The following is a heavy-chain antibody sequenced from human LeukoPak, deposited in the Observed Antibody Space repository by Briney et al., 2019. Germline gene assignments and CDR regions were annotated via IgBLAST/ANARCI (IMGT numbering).Heavy chain of an antibody. CDR3: ARRRYSSGWCVSEYFDL. J-gene: IGHJ2*01. CDR2: IYYSGST. CDR1: GGSISSSSYY. D-gene: IGHD6-19*01. Sequence: SETLSLTCTVSGGSISSSSYYWGWIRQPPGKGLEWSGSIYYSGSTYYNPSLKSRVTISVDTSKNQFSLKLSSVTAADTAVYYCARRRYSSGWCVSEYFDLWGRGTLVTVSS. V-gene: IGHV4-39*01.